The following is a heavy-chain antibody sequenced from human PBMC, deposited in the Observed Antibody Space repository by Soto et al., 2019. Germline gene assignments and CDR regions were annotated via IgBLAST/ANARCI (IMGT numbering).Heavy chain of an antibody. CDR3: ARGPISSRWLILDY. D-gene: IGHD6-19*01. CDR1: GYTFTGYD. Sequence: ASVKVSCKASGYTFTGYDMNWVRQAPGQGLEWMGWINPNSGGTNYAQKFQGRVTMTRDTSISTAYMELSRLRSDDTAVYYCARGPISSRWLILDYWGQGTLVTDSS. CDR2: INPNSGGT. V-gene: IGHV1-2*02. J-gene: IGHJ4*02.